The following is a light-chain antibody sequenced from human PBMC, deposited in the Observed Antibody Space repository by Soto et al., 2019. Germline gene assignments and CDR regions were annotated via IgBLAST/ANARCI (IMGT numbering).Light chain of an antibody. J-gene: IGLJ1*01. Sequence: QSALTQPPSASGSPGQPVTISCPGTSSDVGGYNYVSWYQQYPGKVPNLMVYEVNNRPSGVPDRFSGSKSGNTASLTVSGLQAEDEADYYCTSYAGGNNVFGTGTKLTVL. CDR3: TSYAGGNNV. CDR2: EVN. CDR1: SSDVGGYNY. V-gene: IGLV2-8*01.